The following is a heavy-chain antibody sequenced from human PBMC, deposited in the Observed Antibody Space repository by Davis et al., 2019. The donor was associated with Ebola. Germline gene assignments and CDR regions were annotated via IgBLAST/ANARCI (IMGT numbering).Heavy chain of an antibody. CDR3: ARSDSSSSDYYYYYGMDV. CDR2: IYPGDSDT. Sequence: GESLKISCKGSGYSFTSYWIGWVRQMPGKGLEWMVIIYPGDSDTRYSPSFQGQVTISTDKSISTAYLQWSSLKASDTAMYYCARSDSSSSDYYYYYGMDVWGQGTTVTVSS. CDR1: GYSFTSYW. V-gene: IGHV5-51*01. D-gene: IGHD6-6*01. J-gene: IGHJ6*02.